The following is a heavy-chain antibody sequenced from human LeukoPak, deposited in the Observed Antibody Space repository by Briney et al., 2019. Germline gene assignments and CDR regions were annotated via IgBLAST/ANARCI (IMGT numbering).Heavy chain of an antibody. CDR3: AKDQEEVAAAYYMDV. CDR1: GGSISSSSYY. Sequence: PSETLSLTCTVSGGSISSSSYYWGWIRQPPGKGLEWIGSIYYSGSTYYNPSLKSRVTISVDTSKNQFSLKLSSVTAADTAVYYCAKDQEEVAAAYYMDVWGKGTTVTVSS. V-gene: IGHV4-39*02. D-gene: IGHD6-13*01. J-gene: IGHJ6*03. CDR2: IYYSGST.